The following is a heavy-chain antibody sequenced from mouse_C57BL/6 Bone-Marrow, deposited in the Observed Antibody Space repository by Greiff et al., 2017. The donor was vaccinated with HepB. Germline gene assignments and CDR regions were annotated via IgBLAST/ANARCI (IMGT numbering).Heavy chain of an antibody. D-gene: IGHD1-1*01. CDR2: ISDGGSYT. J-gene: IGHJ3*01. CDR1: GFTFSSYA. Sequence: EVQVVESGGGLVKPGGSLKLSCAASGFTFSSYAMSWVRQTPEKRLEWVATISDGGSYTYYPDNVKGRFTISRDNAKNNLYLQMSHLKSEDTAMYYCARDRVLRIRFAYWGQGTLVTVSA. V-gene: IGHV5-4*01. CDR3: ARDRVLRIRFAY.